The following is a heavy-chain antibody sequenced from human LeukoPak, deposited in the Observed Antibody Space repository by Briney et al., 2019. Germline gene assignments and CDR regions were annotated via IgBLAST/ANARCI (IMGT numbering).Heavy chain of an antibody. CDR2: INAGNGNT. CDR1: GYTFTSYA. V-gene: IGHV1-3*01. J-gene: IGHJ4*02. Sequence: GASVKVSCKASGYTFTSYAMHWVRQAPGQRLEWMGWINAGNGNTKYSQKFQGRVTITRDTSASTAYMELSSLRSEDTAVHYCARSSSSSWLFDYWGQGTLVTVSS. CDR3: ARSSSSSWLFDY. D-gene: IGHD6-13*01.